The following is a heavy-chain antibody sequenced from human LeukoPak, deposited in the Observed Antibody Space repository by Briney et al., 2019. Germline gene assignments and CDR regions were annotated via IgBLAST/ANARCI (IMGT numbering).Heavy chain of an antibody. CDR1: GGSISSYY. J-gene: IGHJ3*02. CDR3: ARHPRATPYSSSQGAFDI. D-gene: IGHD6-13*01. Sequence: SETLSLTCTVSGGSISSYYWSWIRQPAGKGLEWIGRIYTSGSTYYNPSLKSRVTISVDTSKNQFSLKLSSVTAADTAVYYCARHPRATPYSSSQGAFDIWGQGTMVTVSS. V-gene: IGHV4-4*07. CDR2: IYTSGST.